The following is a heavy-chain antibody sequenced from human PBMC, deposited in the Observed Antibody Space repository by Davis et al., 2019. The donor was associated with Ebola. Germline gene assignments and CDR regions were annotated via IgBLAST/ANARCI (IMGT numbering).Heavy chain of an antibody. CDR2: ISSSSSYI. CDR1: GFTFSSYS. CDR3: ARDSEYSSSWYLHGVAWDY. Sequence: PGGSLRLSCAASGFTFSSYSMNWVRQAPGKGLEWVSSISSSSSYIYYADSVKGRFTISRDNAKNSLYLQMNSLRAEDTAVYYCARDSEYSSSWYLHGVAWDYWGQGTLVTVSS. J-gene: IGHJ4*02. D-gene: IGHD6-13*01. V-gene: IGHV3-21*01.